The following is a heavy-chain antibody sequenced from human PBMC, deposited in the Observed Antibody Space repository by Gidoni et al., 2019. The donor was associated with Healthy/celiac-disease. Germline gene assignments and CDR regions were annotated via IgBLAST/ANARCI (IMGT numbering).Heavy chain of an antibody. D-gene: IGHD6-19*01. Sequence: QVLLVQSGAELKKPGAAVKFSCKASAYTFTSYGISWVRQAPGQGLEGMGGISAYNGNKNYAQKLKGRVTMTTDTCTSTAYMELRSLRSDDTAVYYGATVAVASKGLNFDYWGQGTLVTVSS. CDR2: ISAYNGNK. J-gene: IGHJ4*02. CDR1: AYTFTSYG. CDR3: ATVAVASKGLNFDY. V-gene: IGHV1-18*01.